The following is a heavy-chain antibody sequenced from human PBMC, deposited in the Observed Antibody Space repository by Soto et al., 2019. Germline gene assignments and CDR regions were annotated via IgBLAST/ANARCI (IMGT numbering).Heavy chain of an antibody. CDR2: ISSGSNYI. Sequence: DVQLVESGGGLVKPGGSLRLSCTVSGFTFSNYTMDWVRQAPGKGLEWVSSISSGSNYIYYADSVKGRFTISRDNAKNALYLQMNSLRAEDTAVFYCARGIYCTLDICYTGDDDMDVGGKGTTVNVSS. CDR3: ARGIYCTLDICYTGDDDMDV. J-gene: IGHJ6*03. D-gene: IGHD2-2*02. V-gene: IGHV3-21*01. CDR1: GFTFSNYT.